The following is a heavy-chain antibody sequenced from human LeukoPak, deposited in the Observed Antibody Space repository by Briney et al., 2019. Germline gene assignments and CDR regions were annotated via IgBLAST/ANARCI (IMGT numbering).Heavy chain of an antibody. D-gene: IGHD1-26*01. CDR1: GFTFSSYS. CDR3: ARDWGELFGSDY. Sequence: GGSLRLSCAASGFTFSSYSMNWVRQAPGKGLEWVSSISSSSSYIYYADSVKGRFTISRDNAKNSLYLQMNSLRAEDTAVYYCARDWGELFGSDYWGQGTLVTVSP. J-gene: IGHJ4*02. V-gene: IGHV3-21*01. CDR2: ISSSSSYI.